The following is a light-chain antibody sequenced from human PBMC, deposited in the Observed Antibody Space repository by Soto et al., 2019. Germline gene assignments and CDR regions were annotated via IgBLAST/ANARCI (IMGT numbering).Light chain of an antibody. J-gene: IGLJ1*01. V-gene: IGLV2-8*01. Sequence: QSVLTQPPSASGSPGQSVTISCTGTSSDVGGYNFVSWYQQHPGKAPKLIIYGVSKRPSGVPDRFSGSKSGNTASLTVSGLQAEDEADYYCSSYAGSNNYVFGTGTKLTVL. CDR1: SSDVGGYNF. CDR2: GVS. CDR3: SSYAGSNNYV.